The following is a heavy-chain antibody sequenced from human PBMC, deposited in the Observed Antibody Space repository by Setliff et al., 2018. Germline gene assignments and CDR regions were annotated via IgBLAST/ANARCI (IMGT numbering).Heavy chain of an antibody. Sequence: RAGGSLRLSCAASGFTFADYGMNWVRQAPGKGLEWVSGVEWNGGGTGYADSVKGRFTISRDNGKNTVYLQMNSLRAEDTAMYYCARDVDYGFFDYWGQGALVTVS. CDR1: GFTFADYG. CDR2: VEWNGGGT. J-gene: IGHJ4*02. D-gene: IGHD4-17*01. CDR3: ARDVDYGFFDY. V-gene: IGHV3-20*04.